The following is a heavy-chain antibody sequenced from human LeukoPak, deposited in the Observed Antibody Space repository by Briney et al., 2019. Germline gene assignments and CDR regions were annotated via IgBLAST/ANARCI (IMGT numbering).Heavy chain of an antibody. Sequence: ASVKVSCKASGGTFSSYAISWVRQAPGQGLEWMGWISAYNGNTNYAQKLQGRVTMTTDTSTSTAYMELRSLRSDDTAVYYCARDRRYYDFWSGYNIYYYYYYYMDVWGKGTTVTVSS. J-gene: IGHJ6*03. V-gene: IGHV1-18*01. CDR1: GGTFSSYA. CDR3: ARDRRYYDFWSGYNIYYYYYYYMDV. D-gene: IGHD3-3*01. CDR2: ISAYNGNT.